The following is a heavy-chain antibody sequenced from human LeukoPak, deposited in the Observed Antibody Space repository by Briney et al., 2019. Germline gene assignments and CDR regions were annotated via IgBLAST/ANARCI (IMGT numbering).Heavy chain of an antibody. J-gene: IGHJ4*02. CDR3: AGAVFTMVRGLEYFDY. Sequence: KPSETLSLTCNVSGDSISGYYWSWIRQPPGKGLEWIGYVSYRGSTNYNPSLKSRVTLSVDTSKNQFSLKLTSVTAADTAVYYCAGAVFTMVRGLEYFDYWGQGTLVTVSS. V-gene: IGHV4-59*01. CDR2: VSYRGST. CDR1: GDSISGYY. D-gene: IGHD3-10*01.